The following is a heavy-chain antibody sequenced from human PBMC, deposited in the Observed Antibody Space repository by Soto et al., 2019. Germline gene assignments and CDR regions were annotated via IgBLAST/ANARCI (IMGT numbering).Heavy chain of an antibody. V-gene: IGHV5-51*01. Sequence: PGESLKISCKGSGYSFTSYWIGWVRQMPGKGLEWMGIIYPGDSDTRYSPSFQGQVTISADKSISTAYLQWSSLKASDTAMYYCARQGPHLYEQWLSRKYYYGMDVWGQGTTVTVSS. CDR3: ARQGPHLYEQWLSRKYYYGMDV. D-gene: IGHD6-19*01. J-gene: IGHJ6*02. CDR1: GYSFTSYW. CDR2: IYPGDSDT.